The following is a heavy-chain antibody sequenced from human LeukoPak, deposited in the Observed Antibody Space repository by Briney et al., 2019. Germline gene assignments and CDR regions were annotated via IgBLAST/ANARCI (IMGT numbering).Heavy chain of an antibody. CDR2: ISGSGDST. D-gene: IGHD3-22*01. J-gene: IGHJ4*02. CDR1: GFTFSTYA. CDR3: ARDRGRYYDSRGFYWGYYFDS. V-gene: IGHV3-23*01. Sequence: GGSLILSCAASGFTFSTYAVNWVRRAPGKGLEWASTISGSGDSTYYADSVKGRFTISRDNSKDTLYLQMSSVRVDDTAVYYCARDRGRYYDSRGFYWGYYFDSWGQGILVTVST.